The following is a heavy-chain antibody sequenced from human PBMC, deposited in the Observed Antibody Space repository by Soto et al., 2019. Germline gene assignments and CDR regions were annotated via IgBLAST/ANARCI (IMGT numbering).Heavy chain of an antibody. CDR3: AKNRGTSSYYYYGMDV. V-gene: IGHV3-23*01. D-gene: IGHD2-2*01. J-gene: IGHJ6*02. CDR1: GFTFSSYA. Sequence: GGSLRLSCAASGFTFSSYAMSWVRRAPGKGLEWVSAISGSGGSTYYADSVKGRFTISRDNSKNTLYLQMNSLRAEDTAVYYCAKNRGTSSYYYYGMDVWGQGTTVTVSS. CDR2: ISGSGGST.